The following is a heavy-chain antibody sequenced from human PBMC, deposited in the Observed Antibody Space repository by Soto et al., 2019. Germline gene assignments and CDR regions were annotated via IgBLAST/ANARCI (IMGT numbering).Heavy chain of an antibody. V-gene: IGHV2-5*02. Sequence: QITLQESGPPLVKPTQPLTLTCTFSGFSLSTSGVGVGWIRQPPGRALEWLALIYWDDDKRYSPSLKSRLTIPKDTPKNQVVLTITNKDPVDTAPYYCAHTDPWIQRWPSDHNWFDPWGQGTLVTVSS. CDR1: GFSLSTSGVG. CDR3: AHTDPWIQRWPSDHNWFDP. CDR2: IYWDDDK. J-gene: IGHJ5*02. D-gene: IGHD5-18*01.